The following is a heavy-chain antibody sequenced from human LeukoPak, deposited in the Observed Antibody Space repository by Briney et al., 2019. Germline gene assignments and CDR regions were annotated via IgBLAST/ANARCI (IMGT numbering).Heavy chain of an antibody. Sequence: SETLSLTCTVSGGSISSYYWSWIRQPPGKGPEWIGYIYYSGSTNYNPSLKSRVTISVDTSKNQFSLKLSSVTAADTAVYYCARDHYDYVWGSYRLKGMDVWGQGTTVTVSS. CDR1: GGSISSYY. CDR2: IYYSGST. J-gene: IGHJ6*02. V-gene: IGHV4-59*01. D-gene: IGHD3-16*02. CDR3: ARDHYDYVWGSYRLKGMDV.